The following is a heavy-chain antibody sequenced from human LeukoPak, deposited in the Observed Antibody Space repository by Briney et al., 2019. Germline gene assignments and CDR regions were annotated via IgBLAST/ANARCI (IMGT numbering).Heavy chain of an antibody. CDR3: VRAMCSGGSCYSGPFDP. CDR2: IYYSRST. J-gene: IGHJ5*02. CDR1: GGSISSYY. Sequence: PSETLSLTCTVSGGSISSYYWSWIRQPPGKGLEWIGYIYYSRSTNYNPSLKSRVTISVDTSKNQFSLKLSSVTAADTVLYYCVRAMCSGGSCYSGPFDPWGQGTLVTVSS. V-gene: IGHV4-59*01. D-gene: IGHD2-15*01.